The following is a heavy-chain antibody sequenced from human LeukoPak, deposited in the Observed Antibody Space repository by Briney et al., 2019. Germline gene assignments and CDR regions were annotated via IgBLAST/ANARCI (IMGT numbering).Heavy chain of an antibody. J-gene: IGHJ5*02. CDR1: GGSISSGGYS. V-gene: IGHV4-30-2*01. CDR3: ARGSRDGGWFDP. Sequence: SETLSLTCAVSGGSISSGGYSWSWIRQPPGKGLGWIGYIYHSGSTYYNPSLKSRVTISVDRSKNQFSLKLSSVTAADTAVYYCARGSRDGGWFDPWGQGTLVTVSS. CDR2: IYHSGST. D-gene: IGHD4-23*01.